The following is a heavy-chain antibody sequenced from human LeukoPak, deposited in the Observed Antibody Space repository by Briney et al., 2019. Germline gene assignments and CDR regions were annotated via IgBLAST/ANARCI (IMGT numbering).Heavy chain of an antibody. CDR3: AREVADYDSSGYYSSGDWFDP. D-gene: IGHD3-22*01. CDR2: IYYSGST. J-gene: IGHJ5*02. V-gene: IGHV4-31*02. CDR1: GFTFSSYG. Sequence: LRLSCAASGFTFSSYGMHWVRQHPGKGLEWIGYIYYSGSTYYNPSLKSRVTISVDTSKNQFSLKLSSVTAADTAVYYCAREVADYDSSGYYSSGDWFDPWGQGTLVAVSS.